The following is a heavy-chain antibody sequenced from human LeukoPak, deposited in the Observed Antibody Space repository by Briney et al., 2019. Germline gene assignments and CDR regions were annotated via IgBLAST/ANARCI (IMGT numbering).Heavy chain of an antibody. CDR1: GFTFSSYA. J-gene: IGHJ6*02. V-gene: IGHV3-33*08. CDR3: ARDPGSRMDV. CDR2: IWYDGTNK. Sequence: GGSLRLSCAASGFTFSSYAMSWVRQAPGRGLEWVAVIWYDGTNKYYADSVKGQFTISRDNSKNTLYLQMNSLRAEDTAVYYCARDPGSRMDVWGQGTTVTVSS. D-gene: IGHD1-14*01.